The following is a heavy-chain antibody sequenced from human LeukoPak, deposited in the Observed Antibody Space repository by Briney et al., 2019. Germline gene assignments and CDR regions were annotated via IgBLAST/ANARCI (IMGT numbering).Heavy chain of an antibody. D-gene: IGHD3-16*02. V-gene: IGHV4-34*01. CDR3: ARGPPYDLRLGELSLNY. CDR2: INHSGST. J-gene: IGHJ4*02. CDR1: GGSFSGCY. Sequence: SETLSLTCAVYGGSFSGCYWSWIRQPPGKGLEWIGEINHSGSTNYNPSLKSRVTVSVDTSKNQFSLKLSSVTAADTAVYYCARGPPYDLRLGELSLNYRGQGTLVTVSS.